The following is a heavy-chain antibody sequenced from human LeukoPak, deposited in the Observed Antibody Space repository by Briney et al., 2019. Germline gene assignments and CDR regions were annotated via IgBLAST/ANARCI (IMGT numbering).Heavy chain of an antibody. CDR1: GGSFSGYY. CDR3: ARGFVDTAMVRYFDY. J-gene: IGHJ4*02. D-gene: IGHD5-18*01. Sequence: PSETLSLTCAVYGGSFSGYYWSWIRQPPGKGLEWIGEINHSGSTNYNPSLKSRVTISVDTSKNQFSLKLSSVTAADTAVYYCARGFVDTAMVRYFDYWGQGTLVTVSS. V-gene: IGHV4-34*01. CDR2: INHSGST.